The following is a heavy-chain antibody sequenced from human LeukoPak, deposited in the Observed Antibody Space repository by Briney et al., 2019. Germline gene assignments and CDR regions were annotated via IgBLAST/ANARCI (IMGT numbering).Heavy chain of an antibody. CDR3: ARRMTSVTTFDY. D-gene: IGHD4-17*01. J-gene: IGHJ4*02. CDR2: ISSSSTYT. CDR1: GFTFSDYY. Sequence: GGSLRLSCAASGFTFSDYYMSWMRQAPGKGLEWVSYISSSSTYTNYADSVQGRFTISRDNARNSLYLQMSSLRADDTAVYYCARRMTSVTTFDYWGQGTLVTVSS. V-gene: IGHV3-11*03.